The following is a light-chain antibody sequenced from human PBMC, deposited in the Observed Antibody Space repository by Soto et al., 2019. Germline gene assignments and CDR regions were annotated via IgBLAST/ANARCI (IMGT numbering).Light chain of an antibody. V-gene: IGKV3-11*01. Sequence: EIVLTQSPATLSLSPGERATLSCRASQSVSSYLAWYPQKPGQAPRLLIYDASNRATGIPARFSGSGSGTDFTLTISSLEPDDFAVYYCQQRSNWPPLTFGGGTKVEIK. CDR2: DAS. J-gene: IGKJ4*01. CDR1: QSVSSY. CDR3: QQRSNWPPLT.